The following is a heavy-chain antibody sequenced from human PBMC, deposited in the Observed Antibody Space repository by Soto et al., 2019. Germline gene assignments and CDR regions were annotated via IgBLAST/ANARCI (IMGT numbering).Heavy chain of an antibody. J-gene: IGHJ5*02. D-gene: IGHD6-13*01. CDR1: GFTFRIFT. Sequence: GGSLSLSSAASGFTFRIFTMNWFRQAPGRGLEWVSTISSNSAYIYYTDALRGRFTISRDNAKNSLHLQMNSLRAEDTAVYYCTRDASRDSSARGWFDPWGPGTLVTVSS. V-gene: IGHV3-21*01. CDR2: ISSNSAYI. CDR3: TRDASRDSSARGWFDP.